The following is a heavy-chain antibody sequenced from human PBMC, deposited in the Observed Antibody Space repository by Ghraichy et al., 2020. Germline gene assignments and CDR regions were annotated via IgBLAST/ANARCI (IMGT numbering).Heavy chain of an antibody. D-gene: IGHD5-18*01. CDR1: GFTFSDYY. J-gene: IGHJ3*02. V-gene: IGHV3-11*06. CDR3: ASNGYSYGRHAFDN. CDR2: ISSSSSYT. Sequence: GGSLRLSCAASGFTFSDYYMSWIRQAPGKGLEWVSYISSSSSYTNYADSVKGRFTISRDNAKNSLYLQMNSLRTEDTAVYYCASNGYSYGRHAFDNWGQGTMVTVSS.